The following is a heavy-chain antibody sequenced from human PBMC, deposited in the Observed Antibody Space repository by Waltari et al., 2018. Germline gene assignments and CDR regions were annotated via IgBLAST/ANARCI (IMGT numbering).Heavy chain of an antibody. CDR2: IRHPGST. V-gene: IGHV4-34*01. D-gene: IGHD3-3*01. CDR3: TRGGNNDFWSHRPFVDP. CDR1: GASFSDYY. J-gene: IGHJ5*02. Sequence: QVQLQQWGAGLLGPSETLSLTCAVYGASFSDYYWGWVRQPPGKGLEWIGQIRHPGSTNYNPSLRSRVTISIDTPRCQFSLRVSSVTAAEAALYFCTRGGNNDFWSHRPFVDPWGQGTLVTVSS.